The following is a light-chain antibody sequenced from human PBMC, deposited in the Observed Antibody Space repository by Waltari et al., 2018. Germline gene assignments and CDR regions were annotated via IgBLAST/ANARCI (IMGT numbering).Light chain of an antibody. J-gene: IGKJ2*01. CDR2: WAS. CDR1: QTVLYSDNNNY. Sequence: DIVMTQSPDSLAVSLGERASINCKSSQTVLYSDNNNYLGWYQQRPGQPPKLLISWASTRESGVPYRFSGSGSGTDFTLTINSLQAEDVSIYYCQQYYSTPVTFGQGTKLEIK. CDR3: QQYYSTPVT. V-gene: IGKV4-1*01.